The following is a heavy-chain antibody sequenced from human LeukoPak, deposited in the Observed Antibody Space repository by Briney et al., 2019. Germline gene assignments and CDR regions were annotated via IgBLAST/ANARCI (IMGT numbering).Heavy chain of an antibody. Sequence: GGSLRLSCAASGFTFSNAWMSWVRQAPGKGLEWVGRIKSKTDGGTTDYAAPVKGRFTISRDDSKNTLYLQMNSLKTEDTAVYYCTTEAWWAAGYYYYYMDVWGKGTTVTVSS. V-gene: IGHV3-15*01. CDR3: TTEAWWAAGYYYYYMDV. D-gene: IGHD2-15*01. CDR2: IKSKTDGGTT. J-gene: IGHJ6*03. CDR1: GFTFSNAW.